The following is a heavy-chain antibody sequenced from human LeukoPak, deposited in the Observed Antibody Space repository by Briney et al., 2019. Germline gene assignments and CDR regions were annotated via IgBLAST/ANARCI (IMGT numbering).Heavy chain of an antibody. CDR2: ISWNSGSI. CDR3: AKEIFGYFENAFDI. D-gene: IGHD3-9*01. CDR1: GFTFDDYA. Sequence: GGSLRLSCAASGFTFDDYAMHWVRQAPGKGLEWVSGISWNSGSIGYADSVKGRFTISRDNAKNTLYLQMNSLRAEDTAVYYCAKEIFGYFENAFDIWGQGTMVTVSS. V-gene: IGHV3-9*01. J-gene: IGHJ3*02.